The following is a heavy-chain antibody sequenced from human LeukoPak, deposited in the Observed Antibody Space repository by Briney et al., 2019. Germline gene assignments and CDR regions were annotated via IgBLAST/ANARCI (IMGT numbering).Heavy chain of an antibody. CDR3: ARVLPSPRYDSSGPNDY. CDR1: GFTFDDYG. Sequence: VGSLRLSCAASGFTFDDYGMSGVRQAPAKGLEWVSGINWNGGSTGYADSVKGRFTISRDNAKNSLYLQMNSLRAEDTALYYCARVLPSPRYDSSGPNDYWGQGTLVTVSS. D-gene: IGHD3-22*01. J-gene: IGHJ4*02. CDR2: INWNGGST. V-gene: IGHV3-20*04.